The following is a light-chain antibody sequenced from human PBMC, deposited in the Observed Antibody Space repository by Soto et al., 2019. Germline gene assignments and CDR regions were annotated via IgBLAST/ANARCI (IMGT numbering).Light chain of an antibody. V-gene: IGKV3-11*01. Sequence: EIVLTQSPGTLSLSPWERATLSCMASQSVSSYLAWYQQKPGQAPRLLIYDASNRATGIPARFSGSGSGTDFTLTISSLEPEDFAVYYCQQRSNWPPSITFGQGTRLEIK. CDR3: QQRSNWPPSIT. CDR2: DAS. CDR1: QSVSSY. J-gene: IGKJ5*01.